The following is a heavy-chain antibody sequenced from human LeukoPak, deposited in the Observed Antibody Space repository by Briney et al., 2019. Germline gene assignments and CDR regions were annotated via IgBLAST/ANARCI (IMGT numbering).Heavy chain of an antibody. CDR1: GFTFSSYG. J-gene: IGHJ4*02. D-gene: IGHD6-19*01. CDR2: LSFDENHQ. V-gene: IGHV3-30*03. Sequence: PGGSLRLSCAASGFTFSSYGMHWVRQAPGRGLEWVALLSFDENHQFYADSVKGRFTLSRDNFKNMVFLEMTSLRVEDTAVYYCARDWFDSGWYLDHWGQGALVTVSS. CDR3: ARDWFDSGWYLDH.